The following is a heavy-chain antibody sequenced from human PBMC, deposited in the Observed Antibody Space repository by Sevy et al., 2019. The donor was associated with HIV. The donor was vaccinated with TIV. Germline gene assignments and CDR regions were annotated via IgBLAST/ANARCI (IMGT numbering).Heavy chain of an antibody. CDR1: GFTFSSYG. CDR3: AKDRTTGIAAAGTPFDY. Sequence: GGSLRLSCAASGFTFSSYGMHWVRQAPGKGLEWVAVISYDGSNKYYADSVKGRFTISRDNSKNTLYLQMNSLRAEDTALYCCAKDRTTGIAAAGTPFDYWGQGTLVTVSS. V-gene: IGHV3-30*18. J-gene: IGHJ4*02. D-gene: IGHD6-13*01. CDR2: ISYDGSNK.